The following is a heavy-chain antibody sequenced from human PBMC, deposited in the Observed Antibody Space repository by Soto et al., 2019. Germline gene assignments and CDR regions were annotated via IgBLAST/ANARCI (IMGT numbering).Heavy chain of an antibody. J-gene: IGHJ6*03. V-gene: IGHV4-34*01. CDR1: GGSFSGYY. Sequence: SETLSLTCAVYGGSFSGYYWSWIRQPPGKGLEWIGEINHSGSTNYNPSLKSRVTISVDTSKNQFSLKLSSVTAADTAVYYCASIIVVVPAALEHYYYYMDVWGKGTTVTVSS. CDR3: ASIIVVVPAALEHYYYYMDV. D-gene: IGHD2-2*01. CDR2: INHSGST.